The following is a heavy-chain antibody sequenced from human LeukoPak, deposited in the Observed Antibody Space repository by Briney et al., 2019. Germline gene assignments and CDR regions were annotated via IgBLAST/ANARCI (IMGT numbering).Heavy chain of an antibody. J-gene: IGHJ4*02. CDR2: INHSRST. CDR3: ARGRDLWFGELVPLSL. V-gene: IGHV4-34*01. Sequence: SETLSLTCAVYGGSFSGYYWSWIRQPPGKGLEWIGEINHSRSTNYNPSLKSRVTISVDTSKNQFSLKLSSVTAADTAVYYCARGRDLWFGELVPLSLWGQGTLVTVSS. D-gene: IGHD3-10*01. CDR1: GGSFSGYY.